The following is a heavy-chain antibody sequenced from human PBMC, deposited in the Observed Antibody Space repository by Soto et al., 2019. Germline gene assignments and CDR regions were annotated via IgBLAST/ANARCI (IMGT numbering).Heavy chain of an antibody. CDR2: VVPILGTP. D-gene: IGHD3-10*01. CDR1: GGSFETFI. Sequence: QVQLVQSGAEVKEPGSSVKVSCEASGGSFETFIMNWVRQTPGRGLEWMGGVVPILGTPTYAERFKGKVNISATRSAGTTQMKVTNLRSEDSGIYYCARIGTYGSSRSGMDVWGQGTTVIVSS. V-gene: IGHV1-69*01. J-gene: IGHJ6*02. CDR3: ARIGTYGSSRSGMDV.